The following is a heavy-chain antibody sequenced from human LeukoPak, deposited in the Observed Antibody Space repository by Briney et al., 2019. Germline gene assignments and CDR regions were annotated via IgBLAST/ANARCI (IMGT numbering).Heavy chain of an antibody. CDR2: IIPIFGTA. Sequence: SVKVSCKASGGTFSSYAISWVRQAPGQGLEWMGGIIPIFGTANYAQKFQGRVTITADESTSTAYMELSSLRSEDTAVYYCARVLLSKGLTYYYYGMDVWGQGTTVTVSS. CDR1: GGTFSSYA. J-gene: IGHJ6*02. V-gene: IGHV1-69*01. D-gene: IGHD3-9*01. CDR3: ARVLLSKGLTYYYYGMDV.